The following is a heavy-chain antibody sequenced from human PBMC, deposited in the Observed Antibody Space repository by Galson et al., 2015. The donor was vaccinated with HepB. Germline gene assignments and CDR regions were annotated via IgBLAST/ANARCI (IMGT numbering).Heavy chain of an antibody. CDR3: ARERATKPYASSWDC. D-gene: IGHD6-13*01. Sequence: SLRLSCAASGFTFSSYSLNWVRRAPGKGLEWVSYISATGSSMYYADSVQGRFSISRDNANNLLYLQLNSLRHEDTALYYCARERATKPYASSWDCWGQGALVTVSS. CDR2: ISATGSSM. CDR1: GFTFSSYS. J-gene: IGHJ4*02. V-gene: IGHV3-48*02.